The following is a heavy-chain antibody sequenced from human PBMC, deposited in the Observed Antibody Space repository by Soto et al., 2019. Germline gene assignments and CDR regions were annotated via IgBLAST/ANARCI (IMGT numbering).Heavy chain of an antibody. CDR2: ISAYNGNT. CDR1: GYRFTSYG. CDR3: ARDSRYDILTGLWDY. Sequence: GASGKLSSKASGYRFTSYGISWGRQAPGQGLEWMGWISAYNGNTNYAQKLQGRVTMTTDTSTSTAYMELRSLRSDDTAVYYCARDSRYDILTGLWDYWGQGTLVTVSA. D-gene: IGHD3-9*01. J-gene: IGHJ4*02. V-gene: IGHV1-18*04.